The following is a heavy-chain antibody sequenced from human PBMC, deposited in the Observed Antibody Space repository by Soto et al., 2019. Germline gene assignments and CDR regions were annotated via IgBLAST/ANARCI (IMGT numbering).Heavy chain of an antibody. V-gene: IGHV1-2*04. J-gene: IGHJ4*02. CDR1: GYTFTGYY. CDR3: AREYYDSSGYYLDY. D-gene: IGHD3-22*01. Sequence: ASVKVSCKASGYTFTGYYMHWLRQAPGQGLEWMGWINPNSGGTNYAQKFQGWVTMTRDTSISTAYMELSRLRSDDTAVYYCAREYYDSSGYYLDYWGQGTLVTVSS. CDR2: INPNSGGT.